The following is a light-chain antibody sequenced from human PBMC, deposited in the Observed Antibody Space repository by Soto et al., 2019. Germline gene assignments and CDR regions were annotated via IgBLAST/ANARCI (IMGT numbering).Light chain of an antibody. CDR3: QQYNNWPLT. CDR1: QSVSTN. J-gene: IGKJ4*01. Sequence: VVMTQSPATLSVSLGERATLSSRASQSVSTNLAWYQQKPGQAPRLLIYGASTRATGIPARFSGSGSGTEFTLTSSSLQFEDSAVYSCQQYNNWPLTFGGGTKLEVK. CDR2: GAS. V-gene: IGKV3-15*01.